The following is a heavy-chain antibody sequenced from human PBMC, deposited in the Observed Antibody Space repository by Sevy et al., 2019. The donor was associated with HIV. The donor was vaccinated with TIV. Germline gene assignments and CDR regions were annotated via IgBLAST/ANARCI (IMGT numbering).Heavy chain of an antibody. CDR3: TKDRDIVASPSDY. J-gene: IGHJ4*02. CDR2: ISGGGGST. V-gene: IGHV3-23*01. Sequence: GGSLRLSCAASGFTFSNYGMTWVRQAPGKGLEWVSVISGGGGSTDYADSVKGRFTISRDNSKNTLYLQLNSLRAEDTAVYYCTKDRDIVASPSDYWGQGTLVTVSS. CDR1: GFTFSNYG. D-gene: IGHD5-12*01.